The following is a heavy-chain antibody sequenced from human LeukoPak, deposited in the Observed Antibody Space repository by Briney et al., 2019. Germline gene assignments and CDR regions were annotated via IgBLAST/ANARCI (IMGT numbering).Heavy chain of an antibody. Sequence: GASVKVSCKASRYIFTTYGISWVRQAPGQGLEWMGWINTYNGNTNYAQKLQGRVTMTTDTSTSTAYIDLRSLRSDDTAVYYCARQAGGYSSGWYQFHFDYWGQGTLVTVSS. CDR2: INTYNGNT. D-gene: IGHD6-19*01. V-gene: IGHV1-18*04. CDR3: ARQAGGYSSGWYQFHFDY. CDR1: RYIFTTYG. J-gene: IGHJ4*02.